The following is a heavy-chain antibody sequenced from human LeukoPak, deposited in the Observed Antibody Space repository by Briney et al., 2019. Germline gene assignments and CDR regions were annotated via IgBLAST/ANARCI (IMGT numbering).Heavy chain of an antibody. Sequence: SETLSLTCTVSGGSISSYYWGWIRQPPEKGLEWIGYISYSGVTNHSPSLKSRVTISVDTFKNQFSLKLSSVTAADTAVYYCARGKGYDFWSGYSPFAYWGQGTLVTVPS. V-gene: IGHV4-59*12. J-gene: IGHJ4*02. CDR2: ISYSGVT. CDR1: GGSISSYY. CDR3: ARGKGYDFWSGYSPFAY. D-gene: IGHD3-3*01.